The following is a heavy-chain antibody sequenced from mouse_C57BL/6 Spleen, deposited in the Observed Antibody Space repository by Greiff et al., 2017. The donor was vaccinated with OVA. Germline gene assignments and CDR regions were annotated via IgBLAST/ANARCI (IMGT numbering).Heavy chain of an antibody. CDR2: IYPRSGNT. CDR3: AREFTTVVATDAMDY. CDR1: GYTFTSYG. D-gene: IGHD1-1*01. V-gene: IGHV1-81*01. J-gene: IGHJ4*01. Sequence: QVQLKESGAELARPGASVKLSCKASGYTFTSYGISWVKQRTGQGLEWIGEIYPRSGNTYYNEKFKGKATLTADKSSSTAYMELRSLTSEDSAVYFCAREFTTVVATDAMDYWGQGTSVTVSS.